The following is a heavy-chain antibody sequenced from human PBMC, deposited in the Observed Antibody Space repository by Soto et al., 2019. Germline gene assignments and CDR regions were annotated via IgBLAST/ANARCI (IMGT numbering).Heavy chain of an antibody. CDR2: TYYRSKWYN. D-gene: IGHD1-26*01. CDR3: AREDSGSSRSPPFDAFDI. V-gene: IGHV6-1*01. Sequence: PSQTLSLTCAISGDSVSSNSAAWNWIRQSPSRGLEWLGRTYYRSKWYNDYAVSVKSRITINPDTSKNQFSLQLNSVTPEDTAVYYCAREDSGSSRSPPFDAFDIWGQGTMVTVSS. J-gene: IGHJ3*02. CDR1: GDSVSSNSAA.